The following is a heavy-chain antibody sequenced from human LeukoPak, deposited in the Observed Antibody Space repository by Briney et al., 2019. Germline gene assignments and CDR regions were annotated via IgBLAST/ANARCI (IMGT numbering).Heavy chain of an antibody. V-gene: IGHV3-11*01. CDR1: GFTFSDYH. D-gene: IGHD1/OR15-1a*01. CDR3: ARGGNMGSAPFDY. J-gene: IGHJ4*02. CDR2: TSNTGGTT. Sequence: PGGSLRLSCAASGFTFSDYHMTWIRRAPGKGREWVSFTSNTGGTTYYADSVRDRFTISRDNTKNSLYLQMNSLRADDTAVYYCARGGNMGSAPFDYWGQGTLVTVSS.